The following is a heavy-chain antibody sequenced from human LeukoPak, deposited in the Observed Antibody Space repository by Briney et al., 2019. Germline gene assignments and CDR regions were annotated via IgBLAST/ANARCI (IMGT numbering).Heavy chain of an antibody. CDR1: GFTFTNAW. J-gene: IGHJ4*02. CDR3: TTGAWIQLWLADY. D-gene: IGHD5-18*01. Sequence: GGSLRLSCAASGFTFTNAWMTWVRQAPGKGLEWVGLIKGKTDDGTADYAAPVKGRFTISRDDSKTTLYLQMNSLKAEDTAVYYCTTGAWIQLWLADYWGRGTLVTVSS. V-gene: IGHV3-15*01. CDR2: IKGKTDDGTA.